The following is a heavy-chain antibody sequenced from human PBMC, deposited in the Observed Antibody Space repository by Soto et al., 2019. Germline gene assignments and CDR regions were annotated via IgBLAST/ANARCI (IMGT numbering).Heavy chain of an antibody. D-gene: IGHD2-15*01. CDR3: ARVRQRYCSGGSCYSDAFDI. V-gene: IGHV4-61*01. CDR2: IYYSGST. Sequence: QVQLQASGPGLVKPSATLSLTCTVSGGSVSSGSYYWSWIRQPPGKGLEWIGYIYYSGSTNYNPSLKIRVSISVDASKNQFSLKLSSVTAADTAVYYCARVRQRYCSGGSCYSDAFDIWGQGTMVTVSS. CDR1: GGSVSSGSYY. J-gene: IGHJ3*02.